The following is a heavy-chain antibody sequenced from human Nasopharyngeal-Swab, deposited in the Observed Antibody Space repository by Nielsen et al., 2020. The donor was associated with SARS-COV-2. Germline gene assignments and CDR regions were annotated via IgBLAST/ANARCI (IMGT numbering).Heavy chain of an antibody. Sequence: ASVKVSCKASGYIFTNYAMNWVRQAPGQGLEWMGWINTNTGNPTYAQGFTGRFVFSLDTSVSTAYLQISSLKAEDTAVYYCVRDLYYDFWSGSNIDSYWGQGTLVTVSS. CDR2: INTNTGNP. V-gene: IGHV7-4-1*02. CDR1: GYIFTNYA. CDR3: VRDLYYDFWSGSNIDSY. J-gene: IGHJ4*02. D-gene: IGHD3-3*01.